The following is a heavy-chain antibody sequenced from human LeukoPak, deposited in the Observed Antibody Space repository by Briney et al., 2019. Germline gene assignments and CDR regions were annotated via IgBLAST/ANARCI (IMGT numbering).Heavy chain of an antibody. V-gene: IGHV3-23*01. CDR1: GYTFYNYA. CDR3: AKYGSGQLRLLGWYFDL. D-gene: IGHD3-22*01. Sequence: PGGSLRLSCAASGYTFYNYAVTWVRQAPGKGLECVSSISHDGASTHYADSVKGRFTISRDNSNNTVFLQMDSLRAEDTAVYFCAKYGSGQLRLLGWYFDLWARGTLVCVSS. J-gene: IGHJ2*01. CDR2: ISHDGAST.